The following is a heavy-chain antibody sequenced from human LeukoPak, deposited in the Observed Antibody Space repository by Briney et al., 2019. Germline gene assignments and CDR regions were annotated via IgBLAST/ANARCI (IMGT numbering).Heavy chain of an antibody. J-gene: IGHJ4*02. V-gene: IGHV1-69*04. D-gene: IGHD4-17*01. CDR2: IIPILGIA. Sequence: GASVKVSCKASGGTFSSYAISWVRQAPGQGLEWMGRIIPILGIANYAQKFQGRVTITADKSTSTAYMELSSLRSEDTAVYYCARVRFTVDYGDFVDYWGQGTLVTVSS. CDR1: GGTFSSYA. CDR3: ARVRFTVDYGDFVDY.